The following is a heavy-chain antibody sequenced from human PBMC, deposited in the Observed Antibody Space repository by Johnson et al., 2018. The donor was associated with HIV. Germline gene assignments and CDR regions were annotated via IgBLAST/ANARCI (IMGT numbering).Heavy chain of an antibody. CDR2: IYSGGNT. J-gene: IGHJ3*02. D-gene: IGHD3-16*01. CDR3: ARDQDWGYYDTTAFEI. V-gene: IGHV3-66*01. Sequence: EKLVESGGGVVQPGRSLRLSCAASGITVSSSYMSWVRQAPGKGLEWVSVIYSGGNTYYADSVRGRFTISRDNSKNTLYLQMNSLRAEDTAVYYCARDQDWGYYDTTAFEIWGQGTMVTVSS. CDR1: GITVSSSY.